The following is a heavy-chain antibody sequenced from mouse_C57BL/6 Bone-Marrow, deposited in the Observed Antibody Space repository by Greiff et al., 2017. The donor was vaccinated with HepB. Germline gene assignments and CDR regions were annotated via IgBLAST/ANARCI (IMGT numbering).Heavy chain of an antibody. Sequence: EVQLQQSGPGLVKPSQSLSLTCSVTGYSITSGYYWNWIRQFPGNKLEWMGYISYDGSNNYNPSLKNRISITRDTSKNQFVLKLNSVTTEDTATYYCARKGSMDYWGQGTSVTVSS. CDR2: ISYDGSN. CDR3: ARKGSMDY. V-gene: IGHV3-6*01. J-gene: IGHJ4*01. CDR1: GYSITSGYY.